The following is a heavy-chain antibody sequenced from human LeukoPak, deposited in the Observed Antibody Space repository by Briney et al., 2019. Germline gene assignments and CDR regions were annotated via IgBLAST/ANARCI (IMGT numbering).Heavy chain of an antibody. Sequence: PSETLSLTCTVSGGSTSSSSYYWGWIRQPPGKGLEWIGSIYYSGSTYYNPSLKSRVTISVDTSKNQFSLKLSSVTAADTAVYYCARGRVDTAMLWYFDLWGRGTLVTVSS. CDR1: GGSTSSSSYY. V-gene: IGHV4-39*07. J-gene: IGHJ2*01. D-gene: IGHD5-18*01. CDR2: IYYSGST. CDR3: ARGRVDTAMLWYFDL.